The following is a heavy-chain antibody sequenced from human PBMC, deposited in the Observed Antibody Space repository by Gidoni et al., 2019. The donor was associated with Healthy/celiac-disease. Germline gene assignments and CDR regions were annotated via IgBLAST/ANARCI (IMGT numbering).Heavy chain of an antibody. D-gene: IGHD2-21*01. V-gene: IGHV1-69*04. Sequence: QVQLVQSGAEVKKPGSSVKVSCKASGGTFSSYAISWVRQAPGQGLEWMGRIIPILGIANYAQKFQGRVTITADKSTSTAYMELSSLRSEDTAVYYCAREKTGYCGGDCYSSYYYYYMDVWGKGTTVTVSS. CDR3: AREKTGYCGGDCYSSYYYYYMDV. J-gene: IGHJ6*03. CDR1: GGTFSSYA. CDR2: IIPILGIA.